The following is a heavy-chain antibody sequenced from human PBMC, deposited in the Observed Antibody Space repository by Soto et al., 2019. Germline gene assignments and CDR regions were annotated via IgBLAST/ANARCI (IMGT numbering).Heavy chain of an antibody. CDR3: ARDHGDLNWFDP. D-gene: IGHD4-17*01. Sequence: SETLSLTCTVSGGSISSGDYYWSWIRQPPGKGLEWIGYIYYSGSTYYNPSLKSRVTISVDTSKNQFSLKLSSVTAADTAVYYCARDHGDLNWFDPWGQGTLVTVSS. J-gene: IGHJ5*02. CDR1: GGSISSGDYY. CDR2: IYYSGST. V-gene: IGHV4-30-4*01.